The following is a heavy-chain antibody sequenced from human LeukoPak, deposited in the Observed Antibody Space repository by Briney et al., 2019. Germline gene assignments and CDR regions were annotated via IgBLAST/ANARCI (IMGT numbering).Heavy chain of an antibody. D-gene: IGHD6-13*01. J-gene: IGHJ4*02. CDR2: INPNSGGT. CDR3: AREGIAAAGTTGDFNFDY. V-gene: IGHV1-2*02. CDR1: GYTFTGYY. Sequence: ASVKVSCKASGYTFTGYYMHWVRQAPGQGLEWMGWINPNSGGTNYAQKFQGRVTMTRDTSISTAYMELSRLRSDDTAVYYCAREGIAAAGTTGDFNFDYRGQGTLVTASS.